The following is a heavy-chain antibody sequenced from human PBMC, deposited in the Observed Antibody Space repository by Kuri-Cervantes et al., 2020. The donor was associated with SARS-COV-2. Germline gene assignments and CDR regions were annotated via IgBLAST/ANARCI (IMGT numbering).Heavy chain of an antibody. CDR1: GYTLTELS. V-gene: IGHV1-24*01. D-gene: IGHD2-15*01. J-gene: IGHJ5*02. CDR3: ARGLYSAEYCSGGSCYNWFDP. CDR2: FDPEDGET. Sequence: ASVKVSCKVSGYTLTELSMHWVRQAPGKGLEWMGGFDPEDGETIYAQKFQGRVTMTRNTSISTAYMELSSLRSEDTAVYYCARGLYSAEYCSGGSCYNWFDPWGQGTLVTVSS.